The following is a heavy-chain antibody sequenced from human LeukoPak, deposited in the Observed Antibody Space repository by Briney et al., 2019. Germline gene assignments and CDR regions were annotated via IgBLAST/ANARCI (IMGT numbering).Heavy chain of an antibody. CDR2: IYYSGST. CDR3: ARHPPRGGMDV. Sequence: NPSETLSLTCTVSGGSISSYYWSWIRQPPGKGLEWIGYIYYSGSTNYNPSLKSRVTISVDTSKNQFSLKLSSVTAADTAVYYCARHPPRGGMDVWGQGTTVTVSS. CDR1: GGSISSYY. V-gene: IGHV4-59*08. J-gene: IGHJ6*02.